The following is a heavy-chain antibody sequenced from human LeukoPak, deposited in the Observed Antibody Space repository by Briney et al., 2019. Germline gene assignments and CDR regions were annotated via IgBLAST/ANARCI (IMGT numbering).Heavy chain of an antibody. CDR2: VYPLDSDT. D-gene: IGHD1-14*01. J-gene: IGHJ4*02. Sequence: PGESLKISCQTSGYSFNTFMIAWVRQAPGRGLEWMGLVYPLDSDTRYGPSFQGQVTISADKSTSSAFLQWDSLKASDTAMYYCVRHNTGADYWGQGTLVTVSS. CDR1: GYSFNTFM. V-gene: IGHV5-51*01. CDR3: VRHNTGADY.